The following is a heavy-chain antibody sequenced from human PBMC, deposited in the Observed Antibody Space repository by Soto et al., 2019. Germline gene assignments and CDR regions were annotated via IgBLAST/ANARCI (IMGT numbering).Heavy chain of an antibody. CDR1: GFIFSGFA. Sequence: GGSLRLSCSASGFIFSGFAMYWVRQAPGKGLEHISTISFNGGTTFYADTVKGRFIISRDNSKNIVYLQMSSLRPEDTAGYYCAKASVRLHYIRNTIDSWGQGTLVTVSS. CDR3: AKASVRLHYIRNTIDS. CDR2: ISFNGGTT. J-gene: IGHJ4*02. V-gene: IGHV3-64D*08. D-gene: IGHD2-21*01.